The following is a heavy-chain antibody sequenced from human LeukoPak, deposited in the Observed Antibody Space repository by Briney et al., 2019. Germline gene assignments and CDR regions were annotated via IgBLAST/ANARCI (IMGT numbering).Heavy chain of an antibody. CDR2: ISDSGFNT. Sequence: GGSLRLSCAASEFAFSKYAMSWVRQAPGKGLEWVSSISDSGFNTYYAGSVKGRFTVSRDNSKNTLYLQMNSLRAEDTAVYYCARPLVAAGVDYWGQGTLVTVSS. V-gene: IGHV3-23*01. CDR1: EFAFSKYA. J-gene: IGHJ4*02. D-gene: IGHD2-15*01. CDR3: ARPLVAAGVDY.